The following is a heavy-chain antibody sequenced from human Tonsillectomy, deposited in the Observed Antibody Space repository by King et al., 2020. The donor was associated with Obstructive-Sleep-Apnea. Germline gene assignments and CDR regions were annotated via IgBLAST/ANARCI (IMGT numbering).Heavy chain of an antibody. CDR1: GFTFDDYG. CDR2: INWNSGSI. CDR3: AKSFKSGWYVPFDY. D-gene: IGHD6-19*01. J-gene: IGHJ4*02. V-gene: IGHV3-9*01. Sequence: VQLVESGGGLVQPGRSLRLSCAASGFTFDDYGMHWVRQAPGKGLEWVSGINWNSGSIGYAVSVKGRFTISRDNAKNSLYLQMNSLRPEDTALYYCAKSFKSGWYVPFDYWGQGTLVTVSS.